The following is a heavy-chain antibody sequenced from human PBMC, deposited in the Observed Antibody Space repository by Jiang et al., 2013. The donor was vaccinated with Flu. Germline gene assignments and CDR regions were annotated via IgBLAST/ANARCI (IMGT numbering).Heavy chain of an antibody. D-gene: IGHD1-1*01. J-gene: IGHJ4*02. CDR3: ARTTSYFDS. CDR2: IYYSGNT. V-gene: IGHV4-39*01. CDR1: GDSISSTSYY. Sequence: GLVKPSETLSLTCSVSGDSISSTSYYWGWIRQPPGKGLEWIGSIYYSGNTYYNPSLKSRVTISVDTSKNRFSLKLNSMTAADTAVYYCARTTSYFDSWGQGTLVTVSS.